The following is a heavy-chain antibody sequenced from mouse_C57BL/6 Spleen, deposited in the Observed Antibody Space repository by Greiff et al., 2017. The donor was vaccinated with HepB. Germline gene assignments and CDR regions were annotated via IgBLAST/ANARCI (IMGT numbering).Heavy chain of an antibody. D-gene: IGHD1-1*01. J-gene: IGHJ2*01. CDR3: ARDSYGSSSDY. CDR2: IYPGSGNT. CDR1: GYTFTDYY. Sequence: LVESGAELVRPVASVKLSCKASGYTFTDYYINWVKQRPGQGLEWIARIYPGSGNTYYNEKFKGKATLTAEKSSSTAYMQLSSLTSEDSAVYFCARDSYGSSSDYWGQGTTLTVSS. V-gene: IGHV1-76*01.